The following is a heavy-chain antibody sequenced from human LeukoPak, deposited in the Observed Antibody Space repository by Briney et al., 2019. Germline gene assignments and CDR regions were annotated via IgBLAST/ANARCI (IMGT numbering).Heavy chain of an antibody. V-gene: IGHV1-3*03. CDR1: GYTFTSYA. D-gene: IGHD6-13*01. CDR3: ARGGKYSSKNGWYDP. CDR2: INAGNGNT. Sequence: ASVKVSCKASGYTFTSYAMHWVRQAPGQRLEWMGWINAGNGNTKYSQEFQGRVTITRDTSASTAYMELSSLRSEDMAVYYCARGGKYSSKNGWYDPWGQGTLVTVSS. J-gene: IGHJ5*02.